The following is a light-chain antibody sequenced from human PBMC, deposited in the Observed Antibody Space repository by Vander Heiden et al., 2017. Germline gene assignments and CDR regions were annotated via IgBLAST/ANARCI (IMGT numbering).Light chain of an antibody. J-gene: IGLJ2*01. CDR1: SSDVGGYNY. CDR3: TSYTSRTTWV. V-gene: IGLV2-14*03. CDR2: DVS. Sequence: QSALTQPSSVSGSPGQSSTISCTGPSSDVGGYNYVSWYQKHPGKAPKVMIYDVSNRPSGVSNRFSGSKSGNTASLTISGLQAEDEADYYCTSYTSRTTWVFGGGTKLTVL.